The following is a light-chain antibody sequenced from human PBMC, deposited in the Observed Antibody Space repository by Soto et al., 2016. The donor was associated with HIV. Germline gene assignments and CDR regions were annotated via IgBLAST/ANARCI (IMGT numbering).Light chain of an antibody. CDR1: QSISHF. Sequence: DIQLTQSPSSLSGSVGDRVTITCRASQSISHFLNWYQHKPGKAPKLLIYRASSLESGVPSRFSGSGSGTDFTLTISSPQPEDFATYYCQQSYSNILYTFGQGTKLEIK. CDR3: QQSYSNILYT. V-gene: IGKV1-39*01. J-gene: IGKJ2*01. CDR2: RAS.